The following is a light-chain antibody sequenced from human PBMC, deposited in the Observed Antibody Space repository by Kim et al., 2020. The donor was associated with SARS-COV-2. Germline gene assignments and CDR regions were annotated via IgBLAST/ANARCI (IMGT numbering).Light chain of an antibody. Sequence: EMVLTQSPGTLSLSPGERATLSCRASQSVSSSYLAWYRQKPGQAPRLLIYGASIRASGIADRFSGSGSGTDFTHTINRLEPEDFAVYYCQQYGGSPSITFGAGTRLEIQ. J-gene: IGKJ5*01. CDR3: QQYGGSPSIT. CDR1: QSVSSSY. CDR2: GAS. V-gene: IGKV3-20*01.